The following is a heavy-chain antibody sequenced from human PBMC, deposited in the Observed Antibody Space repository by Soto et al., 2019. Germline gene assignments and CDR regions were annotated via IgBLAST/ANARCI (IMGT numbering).Heavy chain of an antibody. CDR2: IYYSGST. CDR1: GGSISSSSYY. D-gene: IGHD6-13*01. Sequence: QLQLQESGPGLVKPSETLSLTCTVSGGSISSSSYYWGWIRQPPGKGLEWIGSIYYSGSTYYNPSPKRRATISADTSKNQCSLKLSSVTAADTAVYYCASIAAAGPVYFDYWGQGTLVTVSS. CDR3: ASIAAAGPVYFDY. V-gene: IGHV4-39*01. J-gene: IGHJ4*02.